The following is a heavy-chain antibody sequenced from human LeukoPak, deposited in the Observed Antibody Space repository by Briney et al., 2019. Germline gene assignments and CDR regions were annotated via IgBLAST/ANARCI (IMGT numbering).Heavy chain of an antibody. V-gene: IGHV4-30-4*08. D-gene: IGHD3-22*01. CDR2: IYYSGST. Sequence: SQTLSLTCTVSGGSISSGDYYWRWIRQPPGKGLEWIGYIYYSGSTYYNPSLKSRVTISVDTSKNQFSLKLSSVTAADTAVYYCARGIFGSYYDIGYAFDIWGQGTMVTVSS. CDR1: GGSISSGDYY. CDR3: ARGIFGSYYDIGYAFDI. J-gene: IGHJ3*02.